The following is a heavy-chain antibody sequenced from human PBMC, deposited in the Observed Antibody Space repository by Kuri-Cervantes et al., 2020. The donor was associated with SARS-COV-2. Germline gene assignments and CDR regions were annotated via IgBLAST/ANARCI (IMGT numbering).Heavy chain of an antibody. Sequence: GGSLRLSCAASGFTFSSYWMSWVRQAPGKGLEWVANIKQDGSEKYYVDSVKGRFTISRDNAKNSLYLQMNSLRAEDTAVYHCARGSSPLGVTYDYWGQGTLVTVSS. V-gene: IGHV3-7*04. CDR1: GFTFSSYW. CDR2: IKQDGSEK. D-gene: IGHD3-10*01. CDR3: ARGSSPLGVTYDY. J-gene: IGHJ4*02.